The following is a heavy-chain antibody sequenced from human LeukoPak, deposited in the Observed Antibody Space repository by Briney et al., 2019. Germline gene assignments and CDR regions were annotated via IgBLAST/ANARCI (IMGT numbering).Heavy chain of an antibody. D-gene: IGHD3-3*01. CDR2: MNPNSGNT. V-gene: IGHV1-8*01. Sequence: ASVKVSCKASGYTFTSYDINWVRQATGQGLEWMGWMNPNSGNTGYAQKFQGRVTMTRNTSISTAYMELSSLRSEDTAVYYYARVEKKLQRSTIFGVVSSLDYYYYYMDVWGKGTTVTVSS. CDR3: ARVEKKLQRSTIFGVVSSLDYYYYYMDV. CDR1: GYTFTSYD. J-gene: IGHJ6*03.